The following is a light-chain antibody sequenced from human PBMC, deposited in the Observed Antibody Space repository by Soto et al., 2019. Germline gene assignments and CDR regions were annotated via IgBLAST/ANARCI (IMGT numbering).Light chain of an antibody. V-gene: IGKV3-11*01. CDR2: DAS. J-gene: IGKJ2*01. Sequence: EIVLTQSPATLSLSPGERATLSCRASQSVSSHLLWYQQKPGQAPRLLIYDASNRATGIPARFSGSGSGTDFTLTISSLEPEDFAVYYCQQRNSWPYTFGQGTKLEIK. CDR3: QQRNSWPYT. CDR1: QSVSSH.